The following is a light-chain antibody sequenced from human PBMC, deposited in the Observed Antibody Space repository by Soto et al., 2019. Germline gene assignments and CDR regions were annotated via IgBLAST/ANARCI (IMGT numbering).Light chain of an antibody. J-gene: IGKJ5*01. CDR2: GAS. CDR1: QSVDNY. V-gene: IGKV3-20*01. Sequence: EIVLTQSPATLSLSPGERATLSCRASQSVDNYLDWYQQKPGQAPRLLIYGASIRATGIPDRFSGSGSETDFTLTISRLEPEDFALYYCQQYGSSAPITFGQGTRLEI. CDR3: QQYGSSAPIT.